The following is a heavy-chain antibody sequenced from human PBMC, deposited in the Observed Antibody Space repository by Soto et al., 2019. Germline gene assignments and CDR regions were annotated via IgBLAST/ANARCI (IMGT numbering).Heavy chain of an antibody. CDR2: ISVSGGST. CDR1: GITFSSYV. V-gene: IGHV3-23*01. CDR3: ARRGYCSGGSCYSDS. D-gene: IGHD2-15*01. Sequence: GGSLRLSCAASGITFSSYVMSWVRQAPGKGLEWVSGISVSGGSTYADSVKGRFTISRDNSRNTLYLQMNSLRTEDTAVYYCARRGYCSGGSCYSDSWGRGTLVTVSS. J-gene: IGHJ4*02.